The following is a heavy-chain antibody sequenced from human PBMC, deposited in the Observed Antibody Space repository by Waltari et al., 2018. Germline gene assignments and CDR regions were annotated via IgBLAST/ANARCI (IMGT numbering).Heavy chain of an antibody. V-gene: IGHV3-53*02. CDR1: GFPGGSHN. CDR3: AGGPSYYDSSTFAFDM. CDR2: IHSGGST. D-gene: IGHD3-22*01. J-gene: IGHJ3*02. Sequence: VQLVETGGGLIQPGGSRRLPWAALGFPGGSHNMGWARQAPGKGLEWVSVIHSGGSTYYADSVKGRFTIFRDSSKNTLYLQMNTLRAEDTAMYYCAGGPSYYDSSTFAFDMWGQGTMVTVSS.